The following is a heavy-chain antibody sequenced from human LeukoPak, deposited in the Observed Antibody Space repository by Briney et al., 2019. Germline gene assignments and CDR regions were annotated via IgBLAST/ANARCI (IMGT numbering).Heavy chain of an antibody. Sequence: SQTLSLTCTVSGGSISSGGYYWSWIRQHPGKGLEWIGYIYYSGSTYYNPSLKSRVTISVDTSKNQFSLKLSSVSAADTAVYYCARHGFCGGDCWNYYLDLWGRGTLVTVSS. CDR1: GGSISSGGYY. CDR2: IYYSGST. V-gene: IGHV4-31*03. D-gene: IGHD2-21*02. CDR3: ARHGFCGGDCWNYYLDL. J-gene: IGHJ2*01.